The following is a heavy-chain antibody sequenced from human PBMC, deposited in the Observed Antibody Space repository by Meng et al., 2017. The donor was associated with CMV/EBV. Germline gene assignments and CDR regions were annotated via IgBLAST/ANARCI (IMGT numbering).Heavy chain of an antibody. D-gene: IGHD6-19*01. CDR3: ARDAVAAPPYYYGMDV. CDR1: GYTFTGYY. Sequence: SVKVSCKASGYTFTGYYMHWVRQAPGQGLEWMGGIIPIFGTANYAQKFQGRVTITTDESTSTAYMELSSLRSEDTAVYYCARDAVAAPPYYYGMDVWGQGTTVTVSS. CDR2: IIPIFGTA. V-gene: IGHV1-69*05. J-gene: IGHJ6*02.